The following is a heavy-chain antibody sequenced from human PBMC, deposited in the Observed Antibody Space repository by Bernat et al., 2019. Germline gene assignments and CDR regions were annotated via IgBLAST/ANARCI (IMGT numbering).Heavy chain of an antibody. D-gene: IGHD2-15*01. J-gene: IGHJ6*03. CDR2: IRSKAYGGTT. V-gene: IGHV3-49*04. CDR1: GFTFGDYA. CDR3: TSCSGGSCYPDYYAYYYYYMDV. Sequence: EVQLVESGGGLVQPGRSLRLSCTASGFTFGDYAMSWVRQAPGKGLEWVGFIRSKAYGGTTEYAASVKGRFTISRDDSKSIAYLQMNSLKTEDTAVYYCTSCSGGSCYPDYYAYYYYYMDVWGKGTTVTVSS.